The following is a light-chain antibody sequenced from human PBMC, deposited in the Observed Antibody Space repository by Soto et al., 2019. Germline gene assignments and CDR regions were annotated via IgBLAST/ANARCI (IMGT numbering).Light chain of an antibody. J-gene: IGKJ1*01. CDR2: GAT. CDR1: QGVKNE. CDR3: QHYKMYSPWT. V-gene: IGKV1-17*01. Sequence: DIQMTQSPSSLSASVGDKVTITCRASQGVKNELGWYQQKSGKAPTRLIFGATTLHSGVPSRFSGSGSGTEFTLTISSLQPDDFATYYCQHYKMYSPWTFGQGTKVDIK.